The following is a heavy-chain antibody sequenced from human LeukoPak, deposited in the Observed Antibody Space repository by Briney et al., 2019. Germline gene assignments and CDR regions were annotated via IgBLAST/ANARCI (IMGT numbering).Heavy chain of an antibody. D-gene: IGHD6-6*01. CDR3: ARDRGIAARRASKGWFDP. J-gene: IGHJ5*02. V-gene: IGHV1-46*01. CDR2: INSSGGST. Sequence: ASVKVSCKASGYTFTSYYMHWVRQAPGQGLEWMGIINSSGGSTSYAQKFQGRVTMTRDMSTSTVYMELSSLRSEDTAVYYCARDRGIAARRASKGWFDPWGQGTLVTVSS. CDR1: GYTFTSYY.